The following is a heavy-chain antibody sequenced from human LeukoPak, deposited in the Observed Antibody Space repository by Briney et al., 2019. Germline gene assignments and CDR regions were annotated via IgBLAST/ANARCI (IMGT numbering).Heavy chain of an antibody. CDR3: ARSYYYDSSGYVYS. Sequence: GGSLRLSCAASGFTFSSYSMNWVRQAPGKGLEWVSSISSSSGYIYYADSVKGRFTISRDNAKNTLYLQMNSLRAEDTAVYYCARSYYYDSSGYVYSWGQGTLVTVSS. D-gene: IGHD3-22*01. CDR2: ISSSSGYI. CDR1: GFTFSSYS. V-gene: IGHV3-21*01. J-gene: IGHJ4*02.